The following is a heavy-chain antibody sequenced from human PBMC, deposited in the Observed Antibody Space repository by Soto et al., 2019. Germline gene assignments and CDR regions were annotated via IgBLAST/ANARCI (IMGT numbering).Heavy chain of an antibody. Sequence: SLRLSCAASGFTFSSYGMHWVRQAPGKGLEWVAVIWYDGSNKYYADSVKGRFTISRDNSKNTLYLQMNSLRAEDTAVYYCARSDIYYYYMDVWGKGTTVTVSS. CDR1: GFTFSSYG. CDR3: ARSDIYYYYMDV. J-gene: IGHJ6*03. CDR2: IWYDGSNK. D-gene: IGHD3-9*01. V-gene: IGHV3-33*01.